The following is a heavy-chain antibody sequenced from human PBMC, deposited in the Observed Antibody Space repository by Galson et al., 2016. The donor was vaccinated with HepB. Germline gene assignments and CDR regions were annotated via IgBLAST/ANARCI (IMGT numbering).Heavy chain of an antibody. D-gene: IGHD2-15*01. CDR3: ARALLAVAALGYYFDS. V-gene: IGHV3-66*02. Sequence: SLRLSCAASGVTVSNNYMSWVRQAPGRGLEWVSVIYSGGGTYYADSVKGRFTISNDNSKNTLYLQMNNLTGDDTAVYYCARALLAVAALGYYFDSWGQGTLVAVSS. J-gene: IGHJ4*02. CDR1: GVTVSNNY. CDR2: IYSGGGT.